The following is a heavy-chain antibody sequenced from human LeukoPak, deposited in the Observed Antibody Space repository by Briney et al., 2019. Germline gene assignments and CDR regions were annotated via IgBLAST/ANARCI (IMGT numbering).Heavy chain of an antibody. Sequence: PGGSLRLSCAASGFTFSSYAMSWVRQAPGKGLEWVSAISGSGGSTYYADSVKGRFTISRDNAKNSLYLQMNSLRAEDTAVYYCARDFQYCSSTSCYDLRDFDYWGQGTLVTVSS. V-gene: IGHV3-23*01. J-gene: IGHJ4*02. D-gene: IGHD2-2*01. CDR3: ARDFQYCSSTSCYDLRDFDY. CDR1: GFTFSSYA. CDR2: ISGSGGST.